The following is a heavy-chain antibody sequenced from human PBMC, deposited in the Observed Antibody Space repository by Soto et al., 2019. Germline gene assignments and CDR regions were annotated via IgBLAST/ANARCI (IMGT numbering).Heavy chain of an antibody. Sequence: QVQLVESGGGVVPSGRSLRLSCEGSGFRFSNYGLHWVRQAPGKGLEWVAVISNDGRKTYYADSVKDRFTISRDNSATTLCLQIRSLRAEDSALYFCAKPVYDYGDLRGDFDSWGQGTLVTVSS. J-gene: IGHJ4*02. D-gene: IGHD4-17*01. CDR3: AKPVYDYGDLRGDFDS. CDR1: GFRFSNYG. V-gene: IGHV3-30*18. CDR2: ISNDGRKT.